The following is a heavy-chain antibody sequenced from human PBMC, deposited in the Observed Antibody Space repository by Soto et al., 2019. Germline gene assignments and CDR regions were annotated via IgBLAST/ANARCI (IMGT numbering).Heavy chain of an antibody. V-gene: IGHV1-18*01. CDR2: ISPYNGYT. D-gene: IGHD3-9*01. CDR1: GYNFPSYG. J-gene: IGHJ3*02. CDR3: AGGGGYDVLTGSDAFDI. Sequence: ASVKVSCKTSGYNFPSYGLTWVRQAPGQGLEWMGWISPYNGYTQYGQKVQGRVIMTTDASTKTGYMELRRLRSDDTAVYYCAGGGGYDVLTGSDAFDIWGQGTLVTVSS.